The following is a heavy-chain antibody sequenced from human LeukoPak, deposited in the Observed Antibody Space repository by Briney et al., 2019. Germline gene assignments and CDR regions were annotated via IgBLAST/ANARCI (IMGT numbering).Heavy chain of an antibody. Sequence: GGSLRLSCAASGFTFSDYYMSWIRQAPGKGLEWVSYISSSGSTIYYADSVKARFTISRDNAKNSLYLQMNSLRAEDTAVYYCARGNMSRWELRPADYWGQGTLVTVSS. CDR1: GFTFSDYY. J-gene: IGHJ4*02. V-gene: IGHV3-11*01. CDR2: ISSSGSTI. D-gene: IGHD1-26*01. CDR3: ARGNMSRWELRPADY.